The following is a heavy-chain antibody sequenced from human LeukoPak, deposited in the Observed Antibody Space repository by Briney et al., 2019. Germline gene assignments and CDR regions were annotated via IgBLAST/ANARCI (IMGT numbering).Heavy chain of an antibody. D-gene: IGHD6-19*01. CDR1: GFTVSSNY. CDR3: ARAPTFSGWFDY. V-gene: IGHV3-53*01. J-gene: IGHJ4*02. Sequence: PGGSLRLSCAASGFTVSSNYMSWVRQAPGKGLEWVSVIYSGGSTYYADSVKGRFTISRDNAKNSLYLQMNSLRVEDTAVYYCARAPTFSGWFDYWGQGTLVTVSS. CDR2: IYSGGST.